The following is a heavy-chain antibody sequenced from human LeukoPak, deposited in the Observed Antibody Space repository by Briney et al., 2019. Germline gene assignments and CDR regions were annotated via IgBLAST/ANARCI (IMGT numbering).Heavy chain of an antibody. CDR2: MYYTGSN. CDR1: GDSLSRYY. Sequence: PSETLSLTCIVSGDSLSRYYWSWIRQTPGKGLEWIGYMYYTGSNNYNPSLKRRVTISGDTSKNQFSLRLNSVTAADTAVYYCARQKYKYESSDAFDIWGQGTMVTVSS. V-gene: IGHV4-59*08. D-gene: IGHD3-22*01. J-gene: IGHJ3*02. CDR3: ARQKYKYESSDAFDI.